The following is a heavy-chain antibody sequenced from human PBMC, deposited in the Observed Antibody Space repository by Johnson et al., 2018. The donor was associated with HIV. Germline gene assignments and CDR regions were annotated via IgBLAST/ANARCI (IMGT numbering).Heavy chain of an antibody. D-gene: IGHD1-26*01. V-gene: IGHV3-7*01. CDR2: IKQDGSEK. J-gene: IGHJ3*02. Sequence: MLLVESGGGLVQPGGSLRLSCAASGFTFSSYWMSWVRQAPGKGLEWVANIKQDGSEKYYVDSVKGRFTVSRDKSKNTLYLQMKSLRPEDTAVYYCARESKWESRTPHAFDIWGQGTMVTVSS. CDR3: ARESKWESRTPHAFDI. CDR1: GFTFSSYW.